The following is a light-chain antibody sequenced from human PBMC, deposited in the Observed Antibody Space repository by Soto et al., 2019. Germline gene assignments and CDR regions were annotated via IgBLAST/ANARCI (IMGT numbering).Light chain of an antibody. CDR2: AAS. Sequence: IQMTQAPSSLSASVGDRVTITYRARQSISSYLNWYQQKPGKAPKLLIYAASSLQSGVPSRFSGSGSGTDFTLTISSLQPEDFATYYCQQSYSTPRTVGQGTKVDIK. J-gene: IGKJ1*01. CDR1: QSISSY. CDR3: QQSYSTPRT. V-gene: IGKV1-39*01.